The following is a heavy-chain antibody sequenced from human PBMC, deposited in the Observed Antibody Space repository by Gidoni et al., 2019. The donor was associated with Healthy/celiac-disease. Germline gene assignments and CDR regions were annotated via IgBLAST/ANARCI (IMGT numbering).Heavy chain of an antibody. CDR2: IYHSGIT. V-gene: IGHV4-4*02. CDR1: VGSISSSNW. CDR3: ARDPRIRNAFDI. Sequence: QLQLHESGPGLVKPSGPLSLTCAVSVGSISSSNWWSGVRQAPGKGLVWSGEIYHSGITNHNPSLKCRVNISVDKSKNLFSLKLSAVTAADTAVYYCARDPRIRNAFDIWGQGTMVTVSS. J-gene: IGHJ3*02.